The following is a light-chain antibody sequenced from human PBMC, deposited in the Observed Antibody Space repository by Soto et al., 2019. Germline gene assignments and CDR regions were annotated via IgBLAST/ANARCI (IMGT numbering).Light chain of an antibody. J-gene: IGKJ5*01. Sequence: EIVLTQSPGTLSLSPGEGATLSCRASQSISSNFLAWYQQKRGQAPRLLIHGASNRATGIPDRFSGSGSGTDFTLTITRLEPEDFAVFYCQQYGTSEIIFGQGTRLEIK. CDR3: QQYGTSEII. CDR1: QSISSNF. CDR2: GAS. V-gene: IGKV3-20*01.